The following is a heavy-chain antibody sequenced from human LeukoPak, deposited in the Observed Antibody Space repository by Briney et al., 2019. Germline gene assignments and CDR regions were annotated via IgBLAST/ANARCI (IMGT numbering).Heavy chain of an antibody. V-gene: IGHV4-59*08. D-gene: IGHD3-22*01. CDR1: GGSMSTYY. Sequence: PSETLSLTCTVSGGSMSTYYWSWFRQPPGKGLEWIGFIYYSGSTNYNPSLKSRVTISVDTSKNQFSLKLSSVTAADTAVYYCARHSYYYDSSGYSSAFDIWGQGTMVTVSS. J-gene: IGHJ3*02. CDR3: ARHSYYYDSSGYSSAFDI. CDR2: IYYSGST.